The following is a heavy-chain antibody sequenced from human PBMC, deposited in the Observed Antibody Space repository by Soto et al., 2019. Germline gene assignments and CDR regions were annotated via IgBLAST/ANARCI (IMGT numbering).Heavy chain of an antibody. CDR2: RFHIYGTA. D-gene: IGHD2-2*01. Sequence: QVQLVQSGAEVKKPGASVKFSCKASGGTFSSYAISWVRQAPGQGLEWMGGRFHIYGTANYAQKFQGRVTITADKSTRTAYMELSSLRSEYTAVYYCARAIQPASSTRPYYYYYGMDVWGQGTTVTVSS. V-gene: IGHV1-69*06. J-gene: IGHJ6*02. CDR3: ARAIQPASSTRPYYYYYGMDV. CDR1: GGTFSSYA.